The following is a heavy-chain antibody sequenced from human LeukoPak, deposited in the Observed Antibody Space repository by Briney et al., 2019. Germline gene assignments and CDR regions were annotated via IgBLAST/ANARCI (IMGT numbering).Heavy chain of an antibody. Sequence: GASVKVSCKASGYTFTGYYMHWVRQAPGQGLEWMGWINPNSGGTNYAQKFQGRVTMTRDTSISTAYMELSRLRSDDTAVYYCAREGGDGMVGALRGYMDVWGKGTTVTVSS. V-gene: IGHV1-2*02. CDR2: INPNSGGT. CDR3: AREGGDGMVGALRGYMDV. J-gene: IGHJ6*03. CDR1: GYTFTGYY. D-gene: IGHD1-26*01.